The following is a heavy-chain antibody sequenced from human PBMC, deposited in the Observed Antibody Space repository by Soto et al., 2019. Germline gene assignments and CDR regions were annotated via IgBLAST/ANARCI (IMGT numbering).Heavy chain of an antibody. CDR1: GFTFSSYA. V-gene: IGHV3-7*01. CDR3: ARDYGSGRYPHI. Sequence: GGSLRLSCAAAGFTFSSYAMSWVRQAPGKGLEWVANIKQDGSEKYYVDSVKGRFTISRDNAKNSLYLQMNSLRAEDTAVYYCARDYGSGRYPHIWGQGTLVTVSS. J-gene: IGHJ4*01. CDR2: IKQDGSEK. D-gene: IGHD3-10*01.